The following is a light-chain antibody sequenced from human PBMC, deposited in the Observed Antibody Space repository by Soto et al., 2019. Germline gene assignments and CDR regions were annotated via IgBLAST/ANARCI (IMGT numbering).Light chain of an antibody. CDR2: GAS. CDR3: QQYGRSPWT. V-gene: IGKV3-20*01. Sequence: EIVLTQSPGTLSLSPGERATLSCRASQSVSSSYLAWYQQKPGQAPRLLIYGASSRATGFPDRFSGSGSGTDFTLTISRLEPEDFAVYYCQQYGRSPWTFGQGTKVDIK. CDR1: QSVSSSY. J-gene: IGKJ1*01.